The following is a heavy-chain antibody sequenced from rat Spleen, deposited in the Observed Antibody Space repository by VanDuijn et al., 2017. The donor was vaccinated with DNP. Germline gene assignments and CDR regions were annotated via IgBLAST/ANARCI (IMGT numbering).Heavy chain of an antibody. Sequence: EVQLVESGGDLVQPGRSLKLSCVASGFIFNDYALAWVRQAPKKGLEWVATISYDGLRPYYRDSVKGRFTISRDDAKSALYLQMDSLRSEDTATYYCATHGTFVYWGQGTLVTVSS. D-gene: IGHD5-1*01. V-gene: IGHV5-17*01. CDR1: GFIFNDYA. CDR3: ATHGTFVY. CDR2: ISYDGLRP. J-gene: IGHJ3*01.